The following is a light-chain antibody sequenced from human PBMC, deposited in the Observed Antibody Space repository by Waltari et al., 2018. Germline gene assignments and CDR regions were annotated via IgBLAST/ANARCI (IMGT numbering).Light chain of an antibody. CDR1: QSVNSNY. Sequence: EIVLTQSPGTLSLSPGEGASLSCRASQSVNSNYFAWYQQKPGQAPRLLIHGASTRATGTPDRFSGGGSGTHFTLTLNRLQPEDLAVYYCHQYGSSPFTFGPGTKVEIK. V-gene: IGKV3-20*01. CDR3: HQYGSSPFT. J-gene: IGKJ3*01. CDR2: GAS.